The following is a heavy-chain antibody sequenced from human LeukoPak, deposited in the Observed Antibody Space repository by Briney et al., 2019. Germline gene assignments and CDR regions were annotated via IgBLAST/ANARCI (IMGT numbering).Heavy chain of an antibody. D-gene: IGHD2-2*01. CDR3: AKEIRTSNFYYYMDV. Sequence: SETLSLTCTVSGGSISNYYWSWIRQPPGKGLEWIGYIYYSGNTNSNPSLRSRVTISVDTSRNQFSLKLTSVTAADTAVYYCAKEIRTSNFYYYMDVWGKGTTVTVSS. CDR1: GGSISNYY. V-gene: IGHV4-59*01. J-gene: IGHJ6*03. CDR2: IYYSGNT.